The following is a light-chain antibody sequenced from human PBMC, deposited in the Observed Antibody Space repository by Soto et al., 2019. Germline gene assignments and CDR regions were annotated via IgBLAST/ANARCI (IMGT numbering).Light chain of an antibody. CDR2: SHS. J-gene: IGLJ1*01. CDR1: SSNIGANT. V-gene: IGLV1-44*01. Sequence: VLTQPPSASGTPGQRVAFSCSGSSSNIGANTVNWYQQVPGAAPNLLIYSHSQRPSGVPDRFSGSKSGTSASLAISGLQSDDEADYYCAAWDDSLNAYVFGTGTKVTVL. CDR3: AAWDDSLNAYV.